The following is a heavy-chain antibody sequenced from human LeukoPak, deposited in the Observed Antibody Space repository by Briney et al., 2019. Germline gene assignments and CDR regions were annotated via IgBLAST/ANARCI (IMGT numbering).Heavy chain of an antibody. CDR2: ISGSGGST. D-gene: IGHD2-2*01. CDR3: AKYPIVGVPAVPDY. Sequence: GGSLRLACAASGFTFSSYGMSWVRQAPGKGLEWVSAISGSGGSTYYADSVKGRFTISRDNSKNTLYLQMNSLRAEDTAVYYCAKYPIVGVPAVPDYWGQGTLVTVSS. V-gene: IGHV3-23*01. CDR1: GFTFSSYG. J-gene: IGHJ4*02.